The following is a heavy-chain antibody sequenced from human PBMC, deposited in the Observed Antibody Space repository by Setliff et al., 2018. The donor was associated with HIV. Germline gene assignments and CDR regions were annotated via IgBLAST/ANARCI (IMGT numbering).Heavy chain of an antibody. J-gene: IGHJ4*02. Sequence: GGSLRLSCAASGFTFTSYTMAWVRQAPGKGLEWVSSISTYSNYVYYADSLRGRFTVSRDNGKKSVYLQMNSLRAEDTAVYFCARGPVTIIDYWGQGTLVTVSS. D-gene: IGHD4-17*01. CDR1: GFTFTSYT. CDR3: ARGPVTIIDY. CDR2: ISTYSNYV. V-gene: IGHV3-21*01.